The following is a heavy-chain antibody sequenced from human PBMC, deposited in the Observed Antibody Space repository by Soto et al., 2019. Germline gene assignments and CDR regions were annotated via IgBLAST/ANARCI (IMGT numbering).Heavy chain of an antibody. CDR2: IRQDGTQQ. CDR1: GFTISPYW. V-gene: IGHV3-7*01. J-gene: IGHJ4*02. D-gene: IGHD2-2*01. Sequence: GGSLRLACAASGFTISPYWMSWVRQAPGKGLEWVANIRQDGTQQFSVDSVKGRFTLSRDNAENSVHLQMNNLRVEDTAVYFCVRDRSRPDAMDYWGQGALVTVSS. CDR3: VRDRSRPDAMDY.